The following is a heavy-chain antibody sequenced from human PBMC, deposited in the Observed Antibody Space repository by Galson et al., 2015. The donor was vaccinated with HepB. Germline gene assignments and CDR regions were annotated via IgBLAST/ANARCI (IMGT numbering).Heavy chain of an antibody. CDR3: ATGTLTDDSKGHFNWFDP. D-gene: IGHD2-21*02. CDR1: GYTFTSYY. V-gene: IGHV1-46*04. Sequence: SVKVSCKASGYTFTSYYMHWVRQAPEGLEWMGIINPSGGSTSYAQKLQGRVTMTRDTSTSTVYMELSSLRSEDTAVYYCATGTLTDDSKGHFNWFDPWGQGTLVTVSS. CDR2: INPSGGST. J-gene: IGHJ5*02.